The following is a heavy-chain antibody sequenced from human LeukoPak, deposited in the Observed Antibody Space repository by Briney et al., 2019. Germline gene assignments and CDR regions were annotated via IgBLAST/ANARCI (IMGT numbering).Heavy chain of an antibody. D-gene: IGHD6-19*01. Sequence: SETLSLTCAVYGGSFSGYYWSWIPPRPGKGLEWIGGINHSERTNYNTSLKRLVIISVDTTKNQFSLKLSSVTIADTASYYCAHTTSGWYVPNWFDPWGQGTLVTVPS. CDR3: AHTTSGWYVPNWFDP. V-gene: IGHV4-34*01. CDR1: GGSFSGYY. J-gene: IGHJ5*02. CDR2: INHSERT.